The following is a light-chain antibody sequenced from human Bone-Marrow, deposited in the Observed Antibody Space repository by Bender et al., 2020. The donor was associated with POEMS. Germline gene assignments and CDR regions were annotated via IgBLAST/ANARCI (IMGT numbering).Light chain of an antibody. Sequence: QSALTQPASVSGSPGQSITISCTGTSSDVGNYNIVSWYQQHPGKAPKLILYEVSKRPSGVSNRFSASKSGNMASLTISGLQAEDEADYYCSSAAGGNKFVFGGGTKLTVL. V-gene: IGLV2-23*02. CDR2: EVS. CDR1: SSDVGNYNI. J-gene: IGLJ2*01. CDR3: SSAAGGNKFV.